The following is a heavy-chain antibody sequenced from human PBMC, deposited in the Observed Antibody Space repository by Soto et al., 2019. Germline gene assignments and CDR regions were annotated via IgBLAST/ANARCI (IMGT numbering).Heavy chain of an antibody. CDR2: IYPGDSDT. CDR3: ARTYYYDSSGYSYYYGMDV. CDR1: GYSFTSYW. J-gene: IGHJ6*02. Sequence: PGESLKISCKGSGYSFTSYWIGWVRQMPGKGLEWMGIIYPGDSDTRYSPSLQGQDTISADKSISTAYLQWSSVKASDTAMYYCARTYYYDSSGYSYYYGMDVRGQGTTVTVSS. V-gene: IGHV5-51*01. D-gene: IGHD3-22*01.